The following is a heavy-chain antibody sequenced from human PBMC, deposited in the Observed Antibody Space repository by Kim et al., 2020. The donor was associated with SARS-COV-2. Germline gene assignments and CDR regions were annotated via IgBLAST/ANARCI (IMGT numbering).Heavy chain of an antibody. V-gene: IGHV3-23*01. D-gene: IGHD6-13*01. CDR1: GFTFSSYA. CDR3: AKGGSSSWYPGGDWFDP. Sequence: GGSLRLSCAASGFTFSSYAMSWVRQAPGKGLEWVSAISGSGGSTYYADSVKGRFTISRDNSKNTLYLQMNSLRAEDTAVYYCAKGGSSSWYPGGDWFDPWGQGTLVTVSS. CDR2: ISGSGGST. J-gene: IGHJ5*02.